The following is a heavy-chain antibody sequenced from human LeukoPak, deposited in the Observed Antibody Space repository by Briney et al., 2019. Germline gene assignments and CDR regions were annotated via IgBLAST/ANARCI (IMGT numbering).Heavy chain of an antibody. Sequence: GGSLRLSCAASGFTFSDHHIDWVRQAPGKGLEWVGRSRSRSKPNSCTTEFAASFEGRFILSRDESKNTLYLQMNSLNTEGTAVYYCVRVITTVRGWYYFDYWGQGTLVTVSS. CDR3: VRVITTVRGWYYFDY. CDR2: SRSRSKPNSCTT. CDR1: GFTFSDHH. V-gene: IGHV3-72*01. J-gene: IGHJ4*02. D-gene: IGHD6-19*01.